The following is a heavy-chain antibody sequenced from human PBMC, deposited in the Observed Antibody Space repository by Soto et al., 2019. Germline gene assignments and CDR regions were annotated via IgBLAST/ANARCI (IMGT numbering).Heavy chain of an antibody. CDR3: ARADVDIVATSMLAGYCDY. D-gene: IGHD5-12*01. CDR2: IIPIFGTA. J-gene: IGHJ4*02. Sequence: SVTVSCKASGGTFSSYAISWVRQAPGQGLEWMGGIIPIFGTANYAQKFQGRVTITADKSTSTAYMELSSLRSEDTAVYYCARADVDIVATSMLAGYCDYWGQGTMCTVSA. CDR1: GGTFSSYA. V-gene: IGHV1-69*06.